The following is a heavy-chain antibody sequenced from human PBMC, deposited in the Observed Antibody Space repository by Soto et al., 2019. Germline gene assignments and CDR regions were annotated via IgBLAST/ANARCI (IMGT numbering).Heavy chain of an antibody. CDR2: ISAYNGNT. CDR1: GYTFTSYG. Sequence: QVQLVQSGAEVKKPGASVKVSCKASGYTFTSYGISWVRQAPGQGLEWMGWISAYNGNTNYAQKLQGRVTMTTDTSTSTDYMELRSLRSDDTAVYYCARDYCSGGSCYGWFDPWGQGTLVTVSS. CDR3: ARDYCSGGSCYGWFDP. V-gene: IGHV1-18*01. J-gene: IGHJ5*02. D-gene: IGHD2-15*01.